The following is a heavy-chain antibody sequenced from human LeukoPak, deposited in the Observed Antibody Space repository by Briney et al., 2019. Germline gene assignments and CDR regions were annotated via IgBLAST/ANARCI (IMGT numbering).Heavy chain of an antibody. V-gene: IGHV3-21*01. CDR2: ISSSSSYN. Sequence: AGGSLRLSCAGSGFTFSSYTMSWVRQAPGKGLEWISSISSSSSYNYYADPAKGRFTISRDNAKRSLVLQMNSLRAEDTAVYYCARDRGPYYFDYWGQGTLVTVSS. CDR3: ARDRGPYYFDY. J-gene: IGHJ4*02. CDR1: GFTFSSYT.